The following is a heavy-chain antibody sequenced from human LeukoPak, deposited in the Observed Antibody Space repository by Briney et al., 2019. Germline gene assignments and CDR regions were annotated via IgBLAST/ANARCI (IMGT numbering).Heavy chain of an antibody. J-gene: IGHJ6*03. D-gene: IGHD1-26*01. CDR3: ARGRGSSARLGYFYYYIDV. V-gene: IGHV7-4-1*02. CDR1: GYTFTSYG. CDR2: INTNTGNP. Sequence: ASVKVSCKVSGYTFTSYGIHWVRQAPGQGLDWMGWINTNTGNPTYAQGFTGRFVFSLETSVSTSYLQITSLKAEDTAVYYCARGRGSSARLGYFYYYIDVWGQGTTVSVSS.